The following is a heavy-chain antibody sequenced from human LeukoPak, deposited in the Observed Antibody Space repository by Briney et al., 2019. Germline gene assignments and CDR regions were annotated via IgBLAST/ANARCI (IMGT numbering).Heavy chain of an antibody. J-gene: IGHJ4*02. CDR1: GFTFSNYW. D-gene: IGHD5-18*01. CDR3: ERDPSRGYTYGYGDY. V-gene: IGHV3-7*01. Sequence: GGSLRLSCAASGFTFSNYWMNWVRQLPGKRPEWVANIYRDGSETHYVDSVKGRFTISRDNAKNLLYLQMNGLRAEDTAVYYCERDPSRGYTYGYGDYWGQGTLVTVSS. CDR2: IYRDGSET.